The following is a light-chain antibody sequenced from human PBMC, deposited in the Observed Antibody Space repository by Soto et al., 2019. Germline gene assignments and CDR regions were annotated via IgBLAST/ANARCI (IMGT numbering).Light chain of an antibody. V-gene: IGKV3-15*01. CDR1: QRVSSN. CDR2: DAS. Sequence: EIVMTQSPATLSVSPGERATLSCRASQRVSSNLAWYQQKPGQAPRLLIYDASTRATGIPARFSGSGSGTEFTLTINSLQSEDFAVYYCQQYNNWPWTFGQGTKVEIK. CDR3: QQYNNWPWT. J-gene: IGKJ1*01.